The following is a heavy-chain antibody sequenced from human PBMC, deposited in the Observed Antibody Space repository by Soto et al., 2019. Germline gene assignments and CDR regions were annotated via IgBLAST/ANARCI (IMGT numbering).Heavy chain of an antibody. D-gene: IGHD6-19*01. CDR3: AKDRGWSSADLEY. Sequence: QVQLVESGGGVVQPGRSLRLSCAASGFTFSSFGMHWVRQAPGKGLEWVALISYDGSSDYYVDSVKGRFTISRDKSKNTLYLQMNSLRPEDTAVDYCAKDRGWSSADLEYWGQGTLVTVSS. V-gene: IGHV3-30*18. CDR2: ISYDGSSD. J-gene: IGHJ4*02. CDR1: GFTFSSFG.